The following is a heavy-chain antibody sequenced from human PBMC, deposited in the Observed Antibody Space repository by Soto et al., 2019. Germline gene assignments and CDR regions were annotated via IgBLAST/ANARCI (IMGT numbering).Heavy chain of an antibody. D-gene: IGHD2-15*01. V-gene: IGHV1-2*04. Sequence: QVQLVQSGAELMKPGASVTVSCRSSGDTFNDYCIHWVPQAPGQGLEWMGWINPNNGVTKYAQKFQGWVSMTRDTSIRTVYMQLSRLRSDDTAVYYCARESGGATATLDYYYFYMDVWGTGTTVTVSS. J-gene: IGHJ6*03. CDR2: INPNNGVT. CDR3: ARESGGATATLDYYYFYMDV. CDR1: GDTFNDYC.